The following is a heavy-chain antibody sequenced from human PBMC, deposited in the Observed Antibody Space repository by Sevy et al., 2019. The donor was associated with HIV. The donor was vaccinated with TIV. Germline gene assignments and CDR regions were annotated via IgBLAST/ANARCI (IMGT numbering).Heavy chain of an antibody. CDR2: IWYDGSSK. V-gene: IGHV3-33*01. CDR1: GFTFSSYG. J-gene: IGHJ4*02. Sequence: GGSLRLSCAASGFTFSSYGMHWVRQAPGKGLEWVALIWYDGSSKYYADSVKGRFTIPRDNSKNPLYLQMNSLRAEDTAVYYCASGAYYYASRTENFDYWGQGTLVTVSS. D-gene: IGHD3-10*01. CDR3: ASGAYYYASRTENFDY.